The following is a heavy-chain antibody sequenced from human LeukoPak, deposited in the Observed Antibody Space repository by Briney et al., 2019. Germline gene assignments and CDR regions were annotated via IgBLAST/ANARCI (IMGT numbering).Heavy chain of an antibody. D-gene: IGHD1-7*01. CDR1: GFTFSSYA. J-gene: IGHJ3*02. CDR3: ARLPGTTDAFDI. Sequence: GGSLRLSCAASGFTFSSYAMHWVRQAPGKGLEWVAVISYDGSNKYYADSVKGRFTISRDNSKNTPYLQMNSLRAEDTAVYYCARLPGTTDAFDIWGQGTMVTVSS. CDR2: ISYDGSNK. V-gene: IGHV3-30-3*01.